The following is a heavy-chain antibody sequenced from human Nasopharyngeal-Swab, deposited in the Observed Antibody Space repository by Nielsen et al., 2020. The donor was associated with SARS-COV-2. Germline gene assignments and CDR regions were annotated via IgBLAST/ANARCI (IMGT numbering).Heavy chain of an antibody. J-gene: IGHJ6*03. V-gene: IGHV4-61*08. Sequence: SETLSLTCTVSGGSISSGGYYWSWIRQHPGKGLEWIGYIYYSGSTNYNPSLKSRVTISVDTSKNQFSLKLSSVTAADTAVYYCARDGVGSGEDYYYYYMDVWGKGTTVTVSS. CDR3: ARDGVGSGEDYYYYYMDV. D-gene: IGHD7-27*01. CDR1: GGSISSGGYY. CDR2: IYYSGST.